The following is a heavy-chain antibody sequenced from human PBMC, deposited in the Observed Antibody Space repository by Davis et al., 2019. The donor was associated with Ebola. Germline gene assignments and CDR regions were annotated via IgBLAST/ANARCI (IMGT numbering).Heavy chain of an antibody. V-gene: IGHV4-59*01. CDR2: IYDTGST. J-gene: IGHJ6*02. CDR3: ARRKGSYYDDYYYGMDV. Sequence: MPSETLSLTCAVYGGSFSGYYWSWIRQSAGKGLEWIADIYDTGSTSYNPSLKSRVTISVDTSKNQFSLKLSSVTAADTATYYCARRKGSYYDDYYYGMDVWGQGTTVTVSS. D-gene: IGHD3-22*01. CDR1: GGSFSGYY.